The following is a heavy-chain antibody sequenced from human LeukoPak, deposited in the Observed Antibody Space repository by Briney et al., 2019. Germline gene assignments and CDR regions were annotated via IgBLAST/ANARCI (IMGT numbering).Heavy chain of an antibody. CDR3: ASATTYYYDSSGYYRK. Sequence: PSETLSLTCAVYGGSFSGYYWSWIRQPPGKGLEWIGEINHSGSTNYNPSLKSRVTISVDKSKNQFSLKLGSVTAADTAVYYCASATTYYYDSSGYYRKWGQGTLVTVSS. CDR2: INHSGST. D-gene: IGHD3-22*01. CDR1: GGSFSGYY. J-gene: IGHJ4*02. V-gene: IGHV4-34*01.